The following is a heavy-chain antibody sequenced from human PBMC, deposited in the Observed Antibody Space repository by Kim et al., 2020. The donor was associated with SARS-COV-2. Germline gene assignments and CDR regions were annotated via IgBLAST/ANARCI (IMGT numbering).Heavy chain of an antibody. CDR3: ASDYPRGYSGYDDPNYYYYGMDV. D-gene: IGHD5-12*01. Sequence: SVKVSCKASGGTFSSYAISWVRQAPGQGLEWMGGIIPIFGTANYAQKFQGRVTITADESTSTAYMELSSLRSEDTAVYYCASDYPRGYSGYDDPNYYYYGMDVWGQGTTVTVSS. J-gene: IGHJ6*02. CDR2: IIPIFGTA. V-gene: IGHV1-69*13. CDR1: GGTFSSYA.